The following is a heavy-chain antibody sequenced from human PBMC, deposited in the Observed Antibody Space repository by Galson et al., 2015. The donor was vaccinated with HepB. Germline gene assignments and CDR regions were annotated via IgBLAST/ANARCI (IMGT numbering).Heavy chain of an antibody. J-gene: IGHJ4*02. CDR1: GGSISSSHW. CDR3: AREPLNRRGFDY. Sequence: TLSLTCAVSGGSISSSHWWNWVRQSPGKGLEWIGYIYYSGSTNYNPSLKSRVTISVDTSKNQFSLKLNSVTAADTAVYYCAREPLNRRGFDYWGQGTLVTVSS. CDR2: IYYSGST. V-gene: IGHV4-4*02.